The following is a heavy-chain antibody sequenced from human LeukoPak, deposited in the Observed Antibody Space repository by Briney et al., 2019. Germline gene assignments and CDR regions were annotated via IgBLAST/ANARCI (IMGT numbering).Heavy chain of an antibody. CDR3: AKVDSGNYYYFDY. J-gene: IGHJ4*02. CDR2: ISGSDNST. Sequence: GGSLRLSCVVSGFTFSNYAMSWVRQAPGKGLEWVSVISGSDNSTYYADSVKGRFTISRDNSKNTLYMQMNSLRVEDTAIYYCAKVDSGNYYYFDYWGQGTLVTVSS. CDR1: GFTFSNYA. D-gene: IGHD1-26*01. V-gene: IGHV3-23*01.